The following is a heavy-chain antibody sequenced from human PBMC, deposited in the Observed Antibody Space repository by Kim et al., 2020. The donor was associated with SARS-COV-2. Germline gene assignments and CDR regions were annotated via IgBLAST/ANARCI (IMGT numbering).Heavy chain of an antibody. V-gene: IGHV3-30*18. CDR1: GFTFSSYG. J-gene: IGHJ6*02. CDR3: AKDRGCSGGSCYSTGLYYYYYGMDV. Sequence: GGSLRLSCAASGFTFSSYGMHWVRQAPGKGLEWVAVISYDGSNKYYADSVKGRFTISRDNSKNTLYLQMNSLRAEDTAVYYCAKDRGCSGGSCYSTGLYYYYYGMDVWGQGTTVTVSS. CDR2: ISYDGSNK. D-gene: IGHD2-15*01.